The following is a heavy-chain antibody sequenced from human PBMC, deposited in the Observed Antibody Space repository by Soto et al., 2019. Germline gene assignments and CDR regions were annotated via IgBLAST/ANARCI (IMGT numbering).Heavy chain of an antibody. CDR1: GGSISSSSHY. Sequence: PSETLSLTCSVSGGSISSSSHYRGWIRQPPGKGLEWIGSVYSSGSTYRNPSLESRVTISVDRSKNQFSLRLSSVTAADTAVYYCGRGNIVATILMPFDYWGQGTLVTVSS. CDR2: VYSSGST. J-gene: IGHJ4*02. CDR3: GRGNIVATILMPFDY. V-gene: IGHV4-39*01. D-gene: IGHD5-12*01.